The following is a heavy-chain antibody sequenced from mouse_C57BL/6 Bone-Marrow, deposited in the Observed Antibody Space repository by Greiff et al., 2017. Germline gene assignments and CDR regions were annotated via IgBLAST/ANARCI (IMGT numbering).Heavy chain of an antibody. CDR1: GFTFSDYG. V-gene: IGHV5-17*01. J-gene: IGHJ1*03. D-gene: IGHD2-4*01. CDR3: AIIYYDYDWYFDV. CDR2: ISSGSSTI. Sequence: EVKVEESGGGLVKPGGSLKLSCAASGFTFSDYGMHWVRQAPEKGLEWVAYISSGSSTIYYADTVKGRFTISRDNAKNTLFLQMTSLRSEDTAMYYCAIIYYDYDWYFDVWGTGTTVTVSS.